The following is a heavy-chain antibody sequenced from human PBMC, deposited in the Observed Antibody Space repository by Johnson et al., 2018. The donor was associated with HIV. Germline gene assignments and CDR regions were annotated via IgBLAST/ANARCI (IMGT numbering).Heavy chain of an antibody. CDR3: AKVDDYVDWGCAFDI. J-gene: IGHJ3*02. CDR2: ISGSGGST. V-gene: IGHV3-23*04. Sequence: VQLVESGGVVVQPGGSLRLSCAASGFTFDNYPMHWVRQGPGRGLEWVSAISGSGGSTYYADSVKGRFTISRDNSKNTLYLQMNSLRAEDTAVYYCAKVDDYVDWGCAFDIWGQGTMVTVSS. D-gene: IGHD4-17*01. CDR1: GFTFDNYP.